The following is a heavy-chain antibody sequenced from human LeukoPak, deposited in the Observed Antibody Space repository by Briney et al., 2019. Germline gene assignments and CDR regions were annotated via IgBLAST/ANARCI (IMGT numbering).Heavy chain of an antibody. J-gene: IGHJ3*02. CDR2: INPNSGGT. V-gene: IGHV1-2*02. CDR1: GYTFTGYY. CDR3: ARVPYSGYDDVVFDI. Sequence: GASVKVSCKASGYTFTGYYMHWVRQAPGQGLEWMGWINPNSGGTNYAQKFQGRVTMTRDTSISTAYMELSRLRSDDTAVYYCARVPYSGYDDVVFDIWGQGTMVTVSS. D-gene: IGHD5-12*01.